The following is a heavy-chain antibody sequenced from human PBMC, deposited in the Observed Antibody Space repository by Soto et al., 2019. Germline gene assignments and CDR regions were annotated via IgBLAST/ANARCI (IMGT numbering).Heavy chain of an antibody. V-gene: IGHV4-59*01. CDR3: ARDLWGYCGTDCYPLDV. D-gene: IGHD2-21*02. CDR1: CGSIGGYY. Sequence: SETLSITCTVSCGSIGGYYWSWIRQPPGKGLEWIGYMYNTGSTVYNPSFKSRVTISVDTSKNQFSLKLNSVTAADTAVYYCARDLWGYCGTDCYPLDVWGQGTTVTVSS. CDR2: MYNTGST. J-gene: IGHJ6*02.